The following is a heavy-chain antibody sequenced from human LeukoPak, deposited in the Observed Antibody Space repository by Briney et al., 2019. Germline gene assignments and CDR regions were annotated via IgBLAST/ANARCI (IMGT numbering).Heavy chain of an antibody. CDR2: IYYSGST. CDR3: ARQPVYYRSGSYYKGVYFDY. J-gene: IGHJ4*02. Sequence: PSETLSLTCTVSGGSISSSSYYWGWIRQPPGKGLEWIGSIYYSGSTYYNPSLKSRVTISVDTSKNQFSLKLSSVTAADTAVYYWARQPVYYRSGSYYKGVYFDYWGQGTLVTVPS. CDR1: GGSISSSSYY. D-gene: IGHD3-10*01. V-gene: IGHV4-39*01.